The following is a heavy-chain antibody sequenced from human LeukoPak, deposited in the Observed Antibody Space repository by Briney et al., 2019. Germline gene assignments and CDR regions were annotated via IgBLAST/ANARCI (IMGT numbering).Heavy chain of an antibody. CDR2: IIPILGIA. CDR1: GGTFSSYA. J-gene: IGHJ4*02. D-gene: IGHD2-2*01. V-gene: IGHV1-69*04. CDR3: ARIGIGSSKPLDY. Sequence: SVKVSCKASGGTFSSYAISWVRQAPGQGLEWMGRIIPILGIANYAQKFQGRVTMTRNTSISTAYMELSSLRSEDTAVYYCARIGIGSSKPLDYWGQGTLVTVSS.